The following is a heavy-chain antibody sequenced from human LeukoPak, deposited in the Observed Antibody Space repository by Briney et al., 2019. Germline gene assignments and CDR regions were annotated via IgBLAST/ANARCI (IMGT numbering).Heavy chain of an antibody. CDR3: ARDIPRWEGAFDI. V-gene: IGHV3-66*02. Sequence: GGSLRLSCAASGFTFSSYSMNWVRQAPGKGLEWVSVIYSGGSTYYADSVKGRFTISRDNSKNTLYLQMNSLRAEDTAVYYCARDIPRWEGAFDIWGQGTMVTVSS. CDR2: IYSGGST. D-gene: IGHD1-26*01. CDR1: GFTFSSYS. J-gene: IGHJ3*02.